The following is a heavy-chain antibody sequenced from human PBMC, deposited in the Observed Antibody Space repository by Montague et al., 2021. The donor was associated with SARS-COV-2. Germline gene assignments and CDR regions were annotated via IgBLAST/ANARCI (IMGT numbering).Heavy chain of an antibody. CDR2: INHSGST. V-gene: IGHV4-34*01. J-gene: IGHJ3*02. D-gene: IGHD3-10*01. CDR1: GGSFSGYY. Sequence: SETLSLTCAVYGGSFSGYYWIWIRKPPGKGLEWIGEINHSGSTNYNPSLKSRVTISVDTSKNQYSLKLSSVTAADTAVYYCAIPMVRGFSRAFDIWGQGTMVTVSS. CDR3: AIPMVRGFSRAFDI.